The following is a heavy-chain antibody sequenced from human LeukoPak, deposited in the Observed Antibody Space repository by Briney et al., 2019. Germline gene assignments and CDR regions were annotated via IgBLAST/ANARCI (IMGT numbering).Heavy chain of an antibody. J-gene: IGHJ6*03. Sequence: GGSLRLSCAASGFTFSSYGMHWVRQAPGKGLEWVTFISYDGSNKYYADSVKGRFTISRDNSKNTLFLQMNGLRAEDTAVYYCAKDQGLNWNYYYMDVWGRGTTVTVSS. D-gene: IGHD1-1*01. CDR1: GFTFSSYG. V-gene: IGHV3-30*18. CDR3: AKDQGLNWNYYYMDV. CDR2: ISYDGSNK.